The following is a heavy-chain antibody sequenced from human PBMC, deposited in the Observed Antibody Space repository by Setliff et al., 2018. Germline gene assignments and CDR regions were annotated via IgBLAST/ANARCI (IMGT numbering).Heavy chain of an antibody. CDR1: GNSFTRYW. J-gene: IGHJ6*02. CDR2: IYPGDSDT. CDR3: ARVTPDYYYYYGMDV. Sequence: GASLKTCCAGSGNSFTRYWIGWVRQMPRKGLEWMGNIYPGDSDTRYSPSFQGQVTISADKSISTAYLQWSRLKASDTAMYYCARVTPDYYYYYGMDVWGQGTTVTVSS. D-gene: IGHD5-18*01. V-gene: IGHV5-51*01.